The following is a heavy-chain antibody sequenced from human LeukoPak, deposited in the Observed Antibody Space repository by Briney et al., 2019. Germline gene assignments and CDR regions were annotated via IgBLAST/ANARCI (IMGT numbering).Heavy chain of an antibody. D-gene: IGHD4-17*01. Sequence: GGSLRLSCAASGFTFSSYAMSWVRQAPGKGLEWVSAISGSGGSTYYADSVKGRFTISRDNSGNTLYLQMNSLRVEDTAVYYCAKRGFGDYLNYYYYYMDVRGKGTAVTVSS. J-gene: IGHJ6*03. CDR1: GFTFSSYA. CDR2: ISGSGGST. CDR3: AKRGFGDYLNYYYYYMDV. V-gene: IGHV3-23*01.